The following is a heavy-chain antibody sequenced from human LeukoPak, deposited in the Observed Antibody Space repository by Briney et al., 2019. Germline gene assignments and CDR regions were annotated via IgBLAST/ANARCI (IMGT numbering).Heavy chain of an antibody. V-gene: IGHV4-4*02. CDR1: GGSISSSNW. J-gene: IGHJ4*02. CDR3: ARGGAARSSSWYLDY. Sequence: SETLSLTCAVSGGSISSSNWWSWVRQPPGKGLEWIGEIYHSGSTNYNPSLKSRVTISEDKSKNQFSLKLNSVTATDTAVYYCARGGAARSSSWYLDYWGQGTLVTVSS. CDR2: IYHSGST. D-gene: IGHD6-13*01.